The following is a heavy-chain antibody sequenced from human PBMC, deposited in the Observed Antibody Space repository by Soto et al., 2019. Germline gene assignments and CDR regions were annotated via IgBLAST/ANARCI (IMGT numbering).Heavy chain of an antibody. Sequence: PGGSLRLSCATSGFTFTNHWMHCVRQAPGGGLEWVAKINHDGSDRRYVDSLKGRFTISRDNTKSSLYLQMDRLGADDTAIYYCARDARGSAVDSSEYIPQWGQGTLVTVSS. D-gene: IGHD6-6*01. CDR1: GFTFTNHW. J-gene: IGHJ1*01. CDR2: INHDGSDR. CDR3: ARDARGSAVDSSEYIPQ. V-gene: IGHV3-7*01.